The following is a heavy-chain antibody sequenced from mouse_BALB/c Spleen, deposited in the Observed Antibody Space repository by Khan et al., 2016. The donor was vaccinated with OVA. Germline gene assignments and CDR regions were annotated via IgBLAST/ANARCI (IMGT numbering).Heavy chain of an antibody. CDR3: ARDYWFAY. V-gene: IGHV5-6-5*01. J-gene: IGHJ3*01. CDR1: GFTFSNYG. CDR2: ISSGDTT. Sequence: VELVESGGGLVKPGGSLKLSCAASGFTFSNYGVSWVRQTPEKRLEWVASISSGDTTYYPDSVKGRFTISRDNARNILYLKMSSRRSEDTAMYYCARDYWFAYWGQGTLVTVSA.